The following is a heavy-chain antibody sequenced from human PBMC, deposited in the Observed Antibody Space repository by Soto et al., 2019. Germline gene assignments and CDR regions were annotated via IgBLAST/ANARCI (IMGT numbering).Heavy chain of an antibody. CDR2: IYHTGNA. J-gene: IGHJ6*02. D-gene: IGHD2-2*01. Sequence: PSETLSLTCSVSGDSISNSRFYWAWIRQPPGEGLEWIGYIYHTGNAFYNPSLQSRVTISVDQSKNQFSLSLGSVTAADTAMYYCARVERTLSTPFAYGMDVWGQGTTVTVSS. V-gene: IGHV4-39*07. CDR1: GDSISNSRFY. CDR3: ARVERTLSTPFAYGMDV.